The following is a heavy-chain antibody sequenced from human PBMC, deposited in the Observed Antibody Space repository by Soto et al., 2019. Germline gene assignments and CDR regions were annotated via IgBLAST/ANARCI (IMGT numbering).Heavy chain of an antibody. CDR1: GFSLSTSGVG. J-gene: IGHJ5*02. CDR2: ISWDDDK. CDR3: AHGALPGKGWFDP. Sequence: QITLKESGPTLVKPTQTLTLTCTFSGFSLSTSGVGVGWIRQPPGKPLEWLELISWDDDKRYNPSLKSRLTITKDTSKGRVVLTVTTIDPVETATYDCAHGALPGKGWFDPWGEGALVTVSS. D-gene: IGHD3-9*01. V-gene: IGHV2-5*02.